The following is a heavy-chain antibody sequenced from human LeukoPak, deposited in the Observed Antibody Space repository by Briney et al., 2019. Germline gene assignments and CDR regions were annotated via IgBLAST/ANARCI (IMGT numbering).Heavy chain of an antibody. J-gene: IGHJ3*02. Sequence: SVKVSCKASGGTFSSYAISWVRQAPGQGLEWMGRIIPILGIANYAQKFQGRVTITADKSTSTAYMELSSLRAEDTAVYYCARDNIGGSYAGAFDIWGQGTMVTVSS. CDR1: GGTFSSYA. CDR3: ARDNIGGSYAGAFDI. D-gene: IGHD1-26*01. CDR2: IIPILGIA. V-gene: IGHV1-69*04.